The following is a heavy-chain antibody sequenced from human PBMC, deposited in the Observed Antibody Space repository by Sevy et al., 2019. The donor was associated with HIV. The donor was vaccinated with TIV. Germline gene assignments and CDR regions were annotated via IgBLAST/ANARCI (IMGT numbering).Heavy chain of an antibody. CDR2: ISYDGNNK. CDR3: ARDRGQQLVHYFQH. Sequence: GGSLRLSCAGSGFIFSNYAMHWVRQAPGKGLEWVAAISYDGNNKYYGDSVKGRFTISRDNSKNTLYLQMNSLRVEDTAVFYCARDRGQQLVHYFQHRGQGTLVTVSS. V-gene: IGHV3-30-3*01. J-gene: IGHJ1*01. D-gene: IGHD6-13*01. CDR1: GFIFSNYA.